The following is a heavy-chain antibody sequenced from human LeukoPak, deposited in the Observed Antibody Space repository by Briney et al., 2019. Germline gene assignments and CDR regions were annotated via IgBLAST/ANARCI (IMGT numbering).Heavy chain of an antibody. CDR3: ARDPYYYYGSGSYFDY. CDR1: GGSINSGDYY. J-gene: IGHJ4*02. CDR2: IYYSGST. Sequence: SETLSLTCAVSGGSINSGDYYWTWIRQPPGKGLEWIGSIYYSGSTYYNPSLKSRVTISVDTSKNQFSLKLSSVTAADTAVYYCARDPYYYYGSGSYFDYWGQGTLVTVSS. V-gene: IGHV4-39*07. D-gene: IGHD3-10*01.